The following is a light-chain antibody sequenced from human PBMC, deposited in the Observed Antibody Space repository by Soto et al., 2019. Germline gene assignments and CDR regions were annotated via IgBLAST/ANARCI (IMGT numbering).Light chain of an antibody. CDR3: QQYNNWPRT. CDR2: GAS. Sequence: IVMTQSPDTLSVSTGERATLSCRASQSVSSNLAWYQHRPGQAPRLLIYGASTRATGIPGRFSGSGSGTEFTLTISSLQSEDFAVYYCQQYNNWPRTLGQGTKVEIK. J-gene: IGKJ1*01. V-gene: IGKV3-15*01. CDR1: QSVSSN.